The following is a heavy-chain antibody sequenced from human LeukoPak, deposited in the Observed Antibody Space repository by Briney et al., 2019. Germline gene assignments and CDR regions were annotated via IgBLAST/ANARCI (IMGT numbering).Heavy chain of an antibody. D-gene: IGHD3-22*01. V-gene: IGHV3-43*02. CDR1: GFTFDDYA. CDR2: ISGDGGST. J-gene: IGHJ4*02. CDR3: AKDTLHYYDSSGYYSGDYFDY. Sequence: GGSLRLSCAASGFTFDDYAMHWVRQAPGKGLEWVSLISGDGGSTYYADSVKGRFTISRDNSKSSLYLQMNSLRTEDTALYYCAKDTLHYYDSSGYYSGDYFDYWGQGTLVTVSS.